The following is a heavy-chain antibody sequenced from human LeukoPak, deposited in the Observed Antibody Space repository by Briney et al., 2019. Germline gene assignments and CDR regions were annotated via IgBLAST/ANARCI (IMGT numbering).Heavy chain of an antibody. Sequence: IPGGSLRLSCAASGFTFSSYSMNWVRQAPGKGLEWVSSISSSSSYIYYADSVKGQFTISRDNAKNSLYLQMNSLRAEDTAVYYCARSGARYSSGWYSPDYWGQGTLVTVSS. CDR1: GFTFSSYS. CDR2: ISSSSSYI. D-gene: IGHD6-19*01. V-gene: IGHV3-21*01. J-gene: IGHJ4*02. CDR3: ARSGARYSSGWYSPDY.